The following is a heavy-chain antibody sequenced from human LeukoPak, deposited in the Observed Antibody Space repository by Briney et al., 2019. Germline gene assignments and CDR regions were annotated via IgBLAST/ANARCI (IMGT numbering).Heavy chain of an antibody. CDR3: AKDPSKVGATPSGFDY. J-gene: IGHJ4*02. V-gene: IGHV3-21*01. D-gene: IGHD1-26*01. Sequence: PGGSLRLSCAASGFTFSSYSMNWVRQAPGKGLEWVSSISSSSSYIYYADSVKGRFTISRDNAKNSLYLQMNSLRAEDTAVYYCAKDPSKVGATPSGFDYWGQGTLVTVSS. CDR2: ISSSSSYI. CDR1: GFTFSSYS.